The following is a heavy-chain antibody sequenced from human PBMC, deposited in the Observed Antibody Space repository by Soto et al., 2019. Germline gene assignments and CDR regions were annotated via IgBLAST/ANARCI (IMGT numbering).Heavy chain of an antibody. CDR1: GDAIMGYHYY. V-gene: IGHV4-39*01. CDR2: VYFSGGNS. J-gene: IGHJ4*02. Sequence: SETLSLTCSVSGDAIMGYHYYFGWMRQAPGKGLEWVGSVYFSGGNSYYNPSLKSRVTISADTSYNKFFLRLNSVTAADTAVYFCAYGSSSAWIDKWGQGTLVTVSS. D-gene: IGHD6-25*01. CDR3: AYGSSSAWIDK.